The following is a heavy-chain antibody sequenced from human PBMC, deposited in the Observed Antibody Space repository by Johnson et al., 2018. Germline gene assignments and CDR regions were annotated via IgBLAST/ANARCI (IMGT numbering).Heavy chain of an antibody. D-gene: IGHD6-6*01. CDR1: GFTFSSYG. CDR2: ISYDGSNK. V-gene: IGHV3-30*18. CDR3: AKDPALEQLVPRNWFDP. J-gene: IGHJ5*02. Sequence: QVQLVQSGGGVVQPGRSXRLSCAASGFTFSSYGMHWVRQAPGKGLEWVAVISYDGSNKYYADSVRGRFTISRDNSKNTLYLQMNSLRAEDTAVYYCAKDPALEQLVPRNWFDPWGQGTLVTVSS.